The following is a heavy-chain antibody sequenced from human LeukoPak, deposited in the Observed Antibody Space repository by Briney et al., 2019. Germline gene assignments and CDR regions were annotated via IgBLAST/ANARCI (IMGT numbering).Heavy chain of an antibody. J-gene: IGHJ4*02. D-gene: IGHD3-9*01. CDR2: IKSKTDGGTT. Sequence: PGGSLRLSCAASGFTFSNAWMSWVRQAPGKGLEWVGRIKSKTDGGTTDYAAPVKGRFTISRDDSKNTLYLQMNSLKTEDTAVYYCTTEYYDILTGYDIFDYWGQGTLVTVPS. CDR3: TTEYYDILTGYDIFDY. CDR1: GFTFSNAW. V-gene: IGHV3-15*01.